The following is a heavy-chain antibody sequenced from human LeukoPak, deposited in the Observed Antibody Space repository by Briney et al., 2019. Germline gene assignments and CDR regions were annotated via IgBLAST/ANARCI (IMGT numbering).Heavy chain of an antibody. CDR1: GFTFSSYS. J-gene: IGHJ4*02. CDR2: ISSSSSYI. CDR3: ARTEYSSGWYDY. D-gene: IGHD6-19*01. V-gene: IGHV3-21*01. Sequence: EGSLRLSCAASGFTFSSYSMNWVRQAPGKGLEWVSSISSSSSYIYYADSVKGRFTISRDNAKNSLYLQMNSLRAEDTAVYYCARTEYSSGWYDYWGQGTLVTVSS.